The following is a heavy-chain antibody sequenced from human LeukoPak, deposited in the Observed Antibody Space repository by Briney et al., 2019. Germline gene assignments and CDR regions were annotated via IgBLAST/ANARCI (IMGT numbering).Heavy chain of an antibody. D-gene: IGHD3-10*01. V-gene: IGHV3-9*01. CDR3: AKGMSMVRGVIGY. CDR1: GFTFDDYA. J-gene: IGHJ4*02. Sequence: GGSLRLSCAASGFTFDDYAMHWVRHAPGKGLEWVSGISWNSGSIGYADSVKGRFTISRDNAKNSLYLQMNSLRAEDTALYYCAKGMSMVRGVIGYWGQGTLVTVSS. CDR2: ISWNSGSI.